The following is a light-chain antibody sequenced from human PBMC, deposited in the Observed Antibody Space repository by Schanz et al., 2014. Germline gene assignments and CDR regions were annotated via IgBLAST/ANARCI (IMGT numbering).Light chain of an antibody. CDR1: SSDVGKYNF. J-gene: IGLJ2*01. V-gene: IGLV2-23*01. CDR2: EDN. Sequence: QSALTQPASVSGSPGQSITISCTGTSSDVGKYNFVSWYQQHPDKAPKLIIYEDNKRPSGVSIRFSGSKSGNTASLTISGLQAEDEADYYCCSYAGSSTYIFGGGTKLTVL. CDR3: CSYAGSSTYI.